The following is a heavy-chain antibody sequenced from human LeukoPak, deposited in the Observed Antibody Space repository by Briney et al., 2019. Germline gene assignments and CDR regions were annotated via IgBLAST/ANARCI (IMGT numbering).Heavy chain of an antibody. D-gene: IGHD1-14*01. Sequence: SETLSLTCIVSGGSISSGDYWWGWIRQPPGKGLEWIGSISYSGITFYNPSLKSRVTISVDTSKNQFSLKLSSVTAADTTLFYCARQEGRNLWAFDIWAKGQGSPSLQ. CDR1: GGSISSGDYW. CDR2: ISYSGIT. J-gene: IGHJ3*02. V-gene: IGHV4-39*01. CDR3: ARQEGRNLWAFDI.